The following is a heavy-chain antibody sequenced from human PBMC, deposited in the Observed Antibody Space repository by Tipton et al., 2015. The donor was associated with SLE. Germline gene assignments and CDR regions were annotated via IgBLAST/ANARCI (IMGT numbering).Heavy chain of an antibody. Sequence: GSLRLSCSASGFLFSTSWMHWVRQAPGKGLVWVSSIHGDGSSTTYADSVKGRFTISRDNAKNTLFLQMKSLRADDTAVYYCARGYSNSGFDPWGNSRFDPWGQGTLVIVSS. CDR2: IHGDGSST. CDR1: GFLFSTSW. D-gene: IGHD4-11*01. V-gene: IGHV3-74*03. J-gene: IGHJ5*02. CDR3: ARGYSNSGFDPWGNSRFDP.